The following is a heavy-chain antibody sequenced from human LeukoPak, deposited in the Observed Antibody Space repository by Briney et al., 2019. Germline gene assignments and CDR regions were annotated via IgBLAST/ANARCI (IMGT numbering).Heavy chain of an antibody. Sequence: GGSLRLSCAASGFTLSNFWMNWVRQAPGKGLEWVAIINRDGSHKEYVDSVKGRFTISRDNAKNSLFLQMNSLRAEDTAVYFCARDHSSGWYSDYFDYWGQGTLVTVSS. D-gene: IGHD6-19*01. CDR2: INRDGSHK. CDR1: GFTLSNFW. V-gene: IGHV3-7*05. CDR3: ARDHSSGWYSDYFDY. J-gene: IGHJ4*02.